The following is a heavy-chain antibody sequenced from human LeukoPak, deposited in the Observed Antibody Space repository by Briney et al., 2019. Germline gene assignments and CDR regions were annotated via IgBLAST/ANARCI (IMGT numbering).Heavy chain of an antibody. V-gene: IGHV3-53*01. Sequence: GGSLRLSCAVSGFTVSSNYMSWVRQAPGKGLEWVSVMYSGGSTYYTDSVKGRFTVSRDNSKNTLYLQMNSLRAEDTAVYCCARTYVETAMDIDAFDIWGQGTMVSVSS. CDR3: ARTYVETAMDIDAFDI. CDR2: MYSGGST. CDR1: GFTVSSNY. D-gene: IGHD5-18*01. J-gene: IGHJ3*02.